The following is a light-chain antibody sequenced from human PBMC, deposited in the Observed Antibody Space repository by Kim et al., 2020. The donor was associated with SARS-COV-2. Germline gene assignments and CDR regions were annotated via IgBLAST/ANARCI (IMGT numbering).Light chain of an antibody. V-gene: IGLV3-25*03. CDR2: KDS. J-gene: IGLJ2*01. CDR1: ALPKQY. Sequence: SYELTQPPSVSVSPGQTARITCYGDALPKQYAYWYQQKPGQAPVLVIYKDSERPSGIPERFSGSSSGTTVTLTISGVQAEDEADYYCQSADSSGTHVVFGGGTQLTVL. CDR3: QSADSSGTHVV.